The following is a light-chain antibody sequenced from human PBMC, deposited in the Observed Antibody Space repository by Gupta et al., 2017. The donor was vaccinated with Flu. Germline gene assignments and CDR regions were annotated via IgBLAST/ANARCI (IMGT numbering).Light chain of an antibody. J-gene: IGKJ4*01. CDR3: MEGLQIGSGRLS. V-gene: IGKV2-28*01. CDR2: LGS. CDR1: QSLLQTNGYNY. Sequence: GEAASISCRSSQSLLQTNGYNYLDWYLQRPGQSPQWLIYLGSLRASGVPDRFSGTGSDTNFTLIISPVEAEDVGVYYCMEGLQIGSGRLSCGGGTKVDIK.